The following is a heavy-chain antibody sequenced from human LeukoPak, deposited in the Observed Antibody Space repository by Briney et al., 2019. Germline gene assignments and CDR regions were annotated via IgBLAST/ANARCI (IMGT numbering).Heavy chain of an antibody. CDR3: ARGRVEMATIPEYYFDY. Sequence: GGSLRLSCAASGFTFSSYWMHWVRQAPGKGLVWVSRINSDGSSTSYADSVKGRFTISRDNAKNTLYLQMNSLRAEDTAVYYCARGRVEMATIPEYYFDYWGQGTLVTVSS. V-gene: IGHV3-74*01. J-gene: IGHJ4*02. D-gene: IGHD5-24*01. CDR1: GFTFSSYW. CDR2: INSDGSST.